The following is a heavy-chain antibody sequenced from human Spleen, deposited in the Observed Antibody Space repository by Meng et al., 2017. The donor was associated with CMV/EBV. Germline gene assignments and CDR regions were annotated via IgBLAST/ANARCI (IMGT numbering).Heavy chain of an antibody. V-gene: IGHV3-23*01. D-gene: IGHD3-3*01. CDR1: TFNFNNYA. J-gene: IGHJ6*02. CDR3: AKVGDYYSYYALDV. Sequence: GESLKISCAASTFNFNNYAMTWVRQAPGKGLEWVSGISGSGDAGGAYYIDSVKGRFTISRDNSKNTLYLQMNSLRAEDTAVYYCAKVGDYYSYYALDVWGQGTSVTVSS. CDR2: ISGSGDAGGA.